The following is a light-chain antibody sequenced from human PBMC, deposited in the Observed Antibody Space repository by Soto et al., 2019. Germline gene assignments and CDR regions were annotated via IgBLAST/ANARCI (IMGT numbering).Light chain of an antibody. CDR2: AVN. V-gene: IGLV2-14*01. Sequence: QSALTQPASVSGSPGQSITISCTGTSSDVGAYNFVSWYQQYPGKAPKVMIYAVNNRPSGVSNRFSGSKSGNTASLTISGLQAEDEADYYCSSFIRSSTYVFGSGTKLTVL. J-gene: IGLJ1*01. CDR1: SSDVGAYNF. CDR3: SSFIRSSTYV.